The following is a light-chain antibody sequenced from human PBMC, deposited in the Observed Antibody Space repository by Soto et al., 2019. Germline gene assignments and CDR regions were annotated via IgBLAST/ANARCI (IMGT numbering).Light chain of an antibody. V-gene: IGKV1-9*01. CDR3: QQLNSYPA. Sequence: DIQLTQSPSFLSASVGDRVTITCRASQGISSYLAWYQQKPGKAPKLLIYAASTLQSVVPSRFSGSGSGTEFTLTISRLQPEDFATYYCQQLNSYPAFGPGTKVDIK. CDR2: AAS. CDR1: QGISSY. J-gene: IGKJ3*01.